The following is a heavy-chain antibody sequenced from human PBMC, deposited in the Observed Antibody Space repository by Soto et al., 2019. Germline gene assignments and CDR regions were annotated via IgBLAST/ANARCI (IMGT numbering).Heavy chain of an antibody. J-gene: IGHJ6*02. CDR1: GYTFTSYD. CDR3: ARRGASIAALHYYYYYYDMDV. V-gene: IGHV1-8*01. Sequence: ASVKVSCKASGYTFTSYDINWVRQATGQGLEWMGWMNPNSGNTGYAQKFQGRVTMTRNTSISTAYMELSSLRSEDTAVYYCARRGASIAALHYYYYYYDMDVWGQGTTVTSP. CDR2: MNPNSGNT. D-gene: IGHD6-6*01.